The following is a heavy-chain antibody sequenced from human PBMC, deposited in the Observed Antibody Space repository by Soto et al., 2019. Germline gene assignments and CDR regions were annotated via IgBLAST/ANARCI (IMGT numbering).Heavy chain of an antibody. Sequence: SETLSLTCTVSGGSVSSGSYYWSWIRQPPGKGLEWIGYIYYSGNTNYNPSLKSRLTISVDTAKNQFSLKLISVTAADTAVYYCAKDRVVRGVIPVSFDYWGQGTLVTVSS. V-gene: IGHV4-61*01. CDR1: GGSVSSGSYY. CDR3: AKDRVVRGVIPVSFDY. J-gene: IGHJ4*02. D-gene: IGHD3-10*01. CDR2: IYYSGNT.